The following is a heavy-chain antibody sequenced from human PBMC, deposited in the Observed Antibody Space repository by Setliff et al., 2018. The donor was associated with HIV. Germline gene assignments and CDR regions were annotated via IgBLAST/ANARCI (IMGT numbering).Heavy chain of an antibody. V-gene: IGHV3-7*03. CDR3: TKDITPGGADI. D-gene: IGHD3-3*01. J-gene: IGHJ3*02. CDR2: IKQDGSQK. CDR1: GFSFSSYW. Sequence: GGSLRLSCAASGFSFSSYWMSWVRQAPGKGLEWVANIKQDGSQKFYVDSVKGRFTISRDNAKNSVYLQMNSLRSDDTALYYCTKDITPGGADIWGHGTMVTVSS.